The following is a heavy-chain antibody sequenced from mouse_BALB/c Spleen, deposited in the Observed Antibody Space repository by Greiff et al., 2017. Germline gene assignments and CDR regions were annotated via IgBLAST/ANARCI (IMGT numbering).Heavy chain of an antibody. D-gene: IGHD2-14*01. J-gene: IGHJ2*01. V-gene: IGHV5-17*02. Sequence: VQRVESGGGLVQPGGSRKLSCAASGFTFSSLGMHGVRQAPEKGLEWVAYISSGSSTTYYADTVRGRFTISRDNPKKTLFLQMTSLRSEDTAMYYCARDRYDDYFDYWGQGTTLTVSS. CDR1: GFTFSSLG. CDR2: ISSGSSTT. CDR3: ARDRYDDYFDY.